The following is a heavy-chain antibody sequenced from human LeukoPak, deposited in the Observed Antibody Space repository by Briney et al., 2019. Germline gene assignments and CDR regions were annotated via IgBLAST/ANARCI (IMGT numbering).Heavy chain of an antibody. CDR2: ISYDGSNK. Sequence: GGSLRLSCAASGFTFSSYGMHWVRQAPGKGLEWVAVISYDGSNKYYADSVKGRFTISRDNSKNTLYLQINSLRAEDTAVYYCAKDGGYSGYDIDYWGQGTLVTVSS. CDR3: AKDGGYSGYDIDY. V-gene: IGHV3-30*18. J-gene: IGHJ4*02. D-gene: IGHD5-12*01. CDR1: GFTFSSYG.